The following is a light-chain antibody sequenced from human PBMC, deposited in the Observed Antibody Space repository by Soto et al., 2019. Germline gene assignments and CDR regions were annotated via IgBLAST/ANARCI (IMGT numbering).Light chain of an antibody. Sequence: SYELTQPLSVSVALGQTARITCGGNNIASKNVHWYQQKPGQAPVLVIYRGGNRPSGIPERFSGSNSGNTATLTLSRAQAGDEADYYCQVWDSIVVIGGGTKLTVL. CDR3: QVWDSIVV. J-gene: IGLJ2*01. CDR2: RGG. V-gene: IGLV3-9*01. CDR1: NIASKN.